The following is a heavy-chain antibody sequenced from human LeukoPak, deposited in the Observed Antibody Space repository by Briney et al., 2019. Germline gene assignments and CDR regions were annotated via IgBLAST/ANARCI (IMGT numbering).Heavy chain of an antibody. V-gene: IGHV4-30-4*01. Sequence: SQTLSLTCTVSGGSISSGDYYWSWIRQPPGKGLEWIGYIYYSGSTYYNPSLKSRVTISVDTSKNQFSLKLSSVTAADTAVYYCARSLFGWLLLLDYWGQGTLVTVSS. D-gene: IGHD3-22*01. CDR1: GGSISSGDYY. CDR3: ARSLFGWLLLLDY. CDR2: IYYSGST. J-gene: IGHJ4*02.